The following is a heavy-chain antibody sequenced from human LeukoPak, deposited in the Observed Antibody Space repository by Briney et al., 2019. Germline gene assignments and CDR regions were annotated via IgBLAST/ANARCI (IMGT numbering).Heavy chain of an antibody. CDR2: IYYSGST. J-gene: IGHJ4*02. CDR1: GGSISSYY. D-gene: IGHD3-3*01. V-gene: IGHV4-59*08. CDR3: ARLRTIFGVVIISHFDY. Sequence: PSETLSLTCTVSGGSISSYYWSWIRQPPGKGLEWIGYIYYSGSTNYNPSLKSRVTISVDTSKNQFSLKLSSVTAADTAVYYCARLRTIFGVVIISHFDYWGQGTLVTVSS.